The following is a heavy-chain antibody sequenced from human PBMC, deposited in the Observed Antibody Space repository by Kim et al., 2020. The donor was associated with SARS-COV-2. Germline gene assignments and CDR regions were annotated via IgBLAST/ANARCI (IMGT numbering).Heavy chain of an antibody. Sequence: GGSLRLSCAASGFTFNNYAMNWVRQAPGKGLEWVSAVSGSGGTTYYADSVKGRLTISRDNSKNTLYLQMNSLRAEDTAVYFCARDKYCTSSSCYGMGWYCDLLGRGTFVTVSS. V-gene: IGHV3-23*01. CDR1: GFTFNNYA. CDR3: ARDKYCTSSSCYGMGWYCDL. CDR2: VSGSGGTT. D-gene: IGHD2-2*01. J-gene: IGHJ2*01.